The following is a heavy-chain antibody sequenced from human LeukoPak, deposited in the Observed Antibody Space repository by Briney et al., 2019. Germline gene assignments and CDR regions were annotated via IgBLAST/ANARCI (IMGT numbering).Heavy chain of an antibody. CDR2: IKHDGSEK. CDR1: GFTFRDYY. Sequence: GGSLRLSCVASGFTFRDYYMSWIRQAPGKGLEWLASIKHDGSEKYYVDSVKGRFTISRDDAKNSVYLQMNSLRAGDTAVYYCARDRWGASAFDIWGQGTMVTVSS. V-gene: IGHV3-7*01. D-gene: IGHD1-26*01. CDR3: ARDRWGASAFDI. J-gene: IGHJ3*02.